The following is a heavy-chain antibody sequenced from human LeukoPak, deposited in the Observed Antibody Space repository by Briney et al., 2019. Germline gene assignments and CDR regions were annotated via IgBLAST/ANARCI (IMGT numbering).Heavy chain of an antibody. CDR2: ISRSGNTI. V-gene: IGHV3-48*04. CDR1: GFTFSNYW. J-gene: IGHJ4*02. CDR3: AKTRGWEILSDSFDH. D-gene: IGHD1-26*01. Sequence: GSLKLSLAASGFTFSNYWRHWGRQAPGKGLEGVSYISRSGNTIYYADSVKGRFTISRDNAKTSLYLKMNSLGAEDTAVYYCAKTRGWEILSDSFDHWGQGTLVTVSS.